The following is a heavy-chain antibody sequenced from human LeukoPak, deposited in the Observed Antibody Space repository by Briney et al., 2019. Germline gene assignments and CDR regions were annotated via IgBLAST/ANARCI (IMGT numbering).Heavy chain of an antibody. CDR1: GFTFDDYA. J-gene: IGHJ4*02. D-gene: IGHD3-10*01. V-gene: IGHV3-9*01. CDR2: IGWDSGSI. Sequence: GGSLRLSCAASGFTFDDYAMPSGRQAPGKGLEWDSGIGWDSGSISYADSVKGRFTISRDNAKNSLYLQRNSLRAEDTALYYCAKDGSYGSGSYSGGIDYWGQGTLVTVSS. CDR3: AKDGSYGSGSYSGGIDY.